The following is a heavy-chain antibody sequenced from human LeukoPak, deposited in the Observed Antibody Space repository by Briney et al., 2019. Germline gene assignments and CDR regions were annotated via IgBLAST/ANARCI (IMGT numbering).Heavy chain of an antibody. CDR2: ISITSKTI. J-gene: IGHJ4*02. D-gene: IGHD2-15*01. Sequence: GGSLRLSCTGSGFTFSSNDMSWVRQPPGKGLEWVSYISITSKTIKYADSVKGRFTISRGNAKNSLYLQMNSLRAEDTAVYYCAKDRGGHQDTRRGDYWGQGTLVTVSS. CDR1: GFTFSSND. V-gene: IGHV3-48*01. CDR3: AKDRGGHQDTRRGDY.